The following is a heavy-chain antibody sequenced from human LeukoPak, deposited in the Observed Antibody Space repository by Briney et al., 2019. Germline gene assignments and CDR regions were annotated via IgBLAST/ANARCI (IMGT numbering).Heavy chain of an antibody. D-gene: IGHD2-2*02. CDR1: GGSFSGYY. J-gene: IGHJ5*02. CDR2: INHSGST. CDR3: ARAAVVPAAIDWFDP. Sequence: SETLSLTCAVYGGSFSGYYWSWIRQPPGKGLEWIGEINHSGSTNYNPSLKSRVTISVDTSKSQFSLKLSSVTAADTAVYYCARAAVVPAAIDWFDPWGQGTLVTVSS. V-gene: IGHV4-34*01.